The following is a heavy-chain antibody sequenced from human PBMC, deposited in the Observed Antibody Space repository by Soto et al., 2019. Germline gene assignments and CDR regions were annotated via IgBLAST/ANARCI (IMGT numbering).Heavy chain of an antibody. CDR3: ATNSGSYSVYFDY. V-gene: IGHV3-30-3*01. D-gene: IGHD1-26*01. CDR2: ISYDGNNK. Sequence: QVQLVESGGGVVQPGRSLRLSCAASGFTFTTYAMHWVRQAPGKGLEWVAVISYDGNNKYYADSVKGRFTISRDNSKNTRYLQMNSLRVEDMAVYYCATNSGSYSVYFDYWGQGTLVTVSS. CDR1: GFTFTTYA. J-gene: IGHJ4*02.